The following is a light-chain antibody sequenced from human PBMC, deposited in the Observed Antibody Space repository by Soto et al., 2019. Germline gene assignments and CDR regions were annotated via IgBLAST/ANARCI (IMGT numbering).Light chain of an antibody. CDR2: GAS. J-gene: IGKJ2*01. V-gene: IGKV1D-12*01. CDR1: QFINNW. CDR3: QQAKTFHHT. Sequence: DIQMTQSPSSVSASVGDTVTITCRASQFINNWVAWYQQKPGKAPNVLIHGASNLQSGVPSRFSGGQFGTEFTLTITGLQPEDFATYCCQQAKTFHHTFGQGTKVEI.